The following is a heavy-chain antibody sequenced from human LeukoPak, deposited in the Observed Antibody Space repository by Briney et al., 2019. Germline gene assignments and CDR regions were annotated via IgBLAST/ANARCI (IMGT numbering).Heavy chain of an antibody. CDR1: GYTFISYD. CDR2: MSPNSGNT. J-gene: IGHJ4*02. D-gene: IGHD4-17*01. V-gene: IGHV1-8*01. Sequence: GASVKVSCKASGYTFISYDINWVRQATGQGLEWMGWMSPNSGNTGYAQKFQGRITMTKSTSISTAYMELSDLESEDTAVYYCARTPPDYGIDYWDQGTLVTVSS. CDR3: ARTPPDYGIDY.